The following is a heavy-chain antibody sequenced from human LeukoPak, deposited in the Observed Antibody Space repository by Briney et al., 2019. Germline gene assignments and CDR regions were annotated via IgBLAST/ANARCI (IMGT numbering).Heavy chain of an antibody. CDR3: ARDAGYCSSTSCYSPRFDP. D-gene: IGHD2-2*01. CDR2: INPNSGGT. J-gene: IGHJ5*02. Sequence: ASVKVSCKASGYTFTGYYMHWVRQAPGQGLEWMGWINPNSGGTNYAQKFQGRVTMTRDTSISTAYMELRSLRSDDTAVYYCARDAGYCSSTSCYSPRFDPWGQGTLVTVSS. V-gene: IGHV1-2*02. CDR1: GYTFTGYY.